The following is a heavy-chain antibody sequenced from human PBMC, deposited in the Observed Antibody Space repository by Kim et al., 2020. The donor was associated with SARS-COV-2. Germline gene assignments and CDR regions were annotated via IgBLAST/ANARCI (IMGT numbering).Heavy chain of an antibody. CDR2: INHSGST. Sequence: SETLSLTCAVYGGSFSGYYWSWIRQPPGKGLEWIGEINHSGSTNYNPSLKSRVTISVDTSKNQFSLKLSSVTAADTAVYYCARVVTRTFKFPGIAAAGTAYYFDAWGQGTLVTVSS. CDR1: GGSFSGYY. V-gene: IGHV4-34*01. CDR3: ARVVTRTFKFPGIAAAGTAYYFDA. J-gene: IGHJ4*02. D-gene: IGHD6-13*01.